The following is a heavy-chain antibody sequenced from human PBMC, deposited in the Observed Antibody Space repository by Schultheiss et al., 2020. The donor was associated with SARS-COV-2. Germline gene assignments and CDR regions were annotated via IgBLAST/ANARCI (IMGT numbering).Heavy chain of an antibody. J-gene: IGHJ1*01. Sequence: SETLSLTCTVSGGSVSSGSYYWSWIRQPAGKGLEWIGRIYTSGSTNYNPSLKSRVTMSVDTSKNQFSLKLSSVTAADTAVYYCASRRGGTIFGVVILSQGYFQHWGQGTLVTVSS. CDR3: ASRRGGTIFGVVILSQGYFQH. D-gene: IGHD3-3*01. CDR1: GGSVSSGSYY. V-gene: IGHV4-61*02. CDR2: IYTSGST.